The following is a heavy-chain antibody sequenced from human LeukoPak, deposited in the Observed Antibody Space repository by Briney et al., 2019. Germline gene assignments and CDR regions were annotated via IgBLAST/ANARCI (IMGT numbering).Heavy chain of an antibody. CDR3: AKGSRGSRPYYSDY. V-gene: IGHV3-23*01. CDR2: ISDSGTST. CDR1: GFTFSSYA. D-gene: IGHD3-16*01. J-gene: IGHJ4*02. Sequence: PGGSLRLSCAASGFTFSSYAMSWVRQAPGKGLEWVSAISDSGTSTYYADSVKGRFTISRDSSKNTLDLQMNSLRAEDTAVYYCAKGSRGSRPYYSDYWGQGTLVTVSS.